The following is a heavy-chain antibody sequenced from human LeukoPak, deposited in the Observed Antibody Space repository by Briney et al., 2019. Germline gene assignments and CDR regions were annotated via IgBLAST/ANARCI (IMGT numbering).Heavy chain of an antibody. D-gene: IGHD6-13*01. Sequence: GGSLRLSCATSGFTFTSYGMNWVRQAPGNGLEWVAFIRYDGRDSYYAASVKGRFTISRDNSQNTLDLQMNSLRLEDTAMYYCAKDRYSSSSTFTVNPFDYWGQGILVTVSS. CDR1: GFTFTSYG. CDR2: IRYDGRDS. CDR3: AKDRYSSSSTFTVNPFDY. J-gene: IGHJ4*02. V-gene: IGHV3-30*02.